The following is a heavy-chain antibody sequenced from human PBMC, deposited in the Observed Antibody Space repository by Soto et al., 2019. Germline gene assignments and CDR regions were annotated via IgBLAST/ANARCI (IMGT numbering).Heavy chain of an antibody. J-gene: IGHJ4*01. D-gene: IGHD1-1*01. CDR2: SRNKANSYTT. V-gene: IGHV3-72*01. Sequence: EVQLVESGGGLVQPGGSLRLSCAVSGFTFSDHYMDWVRQAPGKGLEWVGRSRNKANSYTTEYAASVKGRFTISRDDSENSLQLQMDSLETDDTTLCISITPLTGTTRGSVYWG. CDR3: ITPLTGTTRGSVY. CDR1: GFTFSDHY.